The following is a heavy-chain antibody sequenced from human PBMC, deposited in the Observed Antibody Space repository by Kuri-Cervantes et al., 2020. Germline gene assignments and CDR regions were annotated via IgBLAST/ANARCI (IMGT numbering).Heavy chain of an antibody. V-gene: IGHV1-69*13. CDR3: ARIKSSSTQYYYYYYMDV. Sequence: SVKVSCKASGGTFSSYAISWVRQAPGQGLEWMGGIIPIFGTANYAQKFQGRVTITADESTSTAYMELSSLRSEGTAVYYCARIKSSSTQYYYYYYMDVWGKGTTVTVS. D-gene: IGHD6-6*01. J-gene: IGHJ6*03. CDR1: GGTFSSYA. CDR2: IIPIFGTA.